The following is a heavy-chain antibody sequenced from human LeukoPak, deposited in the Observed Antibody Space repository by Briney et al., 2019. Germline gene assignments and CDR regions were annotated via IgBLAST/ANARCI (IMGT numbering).Heavy chain of an antibody. CDR3: ARHTVGYPYYFDY. V-gene: IGHV4-59*01. CDR1: GGSISSYY. J-gene: IGHJ4*02. CDR2: IYYSGST. D-gene: IGHD4-17*01. Sequence: SETLSLTCTVSGGSISSYYWSWIRQPPGKGLEWIGYIYYSGSTNYNPSLKSRVTISVDTSKNQFSLKLSSVTAADTAVYYCARHTVGYPYYFDYWGQGTLVTVSS.